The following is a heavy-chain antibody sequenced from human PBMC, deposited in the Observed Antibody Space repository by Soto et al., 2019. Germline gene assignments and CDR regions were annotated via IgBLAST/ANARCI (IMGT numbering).Heavy chain of an antibody. Sequence: ASVKVSCKASGYTFTNYAIHWVRQAPGQRLEWMGWINVGNGHTKYSQKFQGRVTVTRDTSASTAYMDVSSLRSEDTAVYYCARGKNDYGINWFDPWGQGTLVTVFS. D-gene: IGHD4-17*01. CDR1: GYTFTNYA. V-gene: IGHV1-3*01. J-gene: IGHJ5*02. CDR3: ARGKNDYGINWFDP. CDR2: INVGNGHT.